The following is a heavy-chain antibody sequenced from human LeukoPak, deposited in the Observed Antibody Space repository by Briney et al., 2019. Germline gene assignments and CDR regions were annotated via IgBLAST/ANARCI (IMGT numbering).Heavy chain of an antibody. J-gene: IGHJ3*02. CDR1: GFTVRSNY. V-gene: IGHV3-33*08. D-gene: IGHD3-22*01. Sequence: PGGSLRLSCAASGFTVRSNYMSWVRQAPGKGLEWVAAIWFDGIRKYYADSVKGRLTISRDNSKNTLYLQMNSLRAEDTAVYYCARDLEDSSPFGAFDMWGQGTMVTVSS. CDR2: IWFDGIRK. CDR3: ARDLEDSSPFGAFDM.